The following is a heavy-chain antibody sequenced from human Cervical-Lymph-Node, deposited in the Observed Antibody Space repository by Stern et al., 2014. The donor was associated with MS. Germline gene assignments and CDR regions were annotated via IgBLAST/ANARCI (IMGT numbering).Heavy chain of an antibody. Sequence: QLQLQESGPGLVKPSETLSLTCTVSGGSISSDDYYWGWIRQPPGKGLEWIGTISYSGSTYYNPSLKSRVTLSFDTSRYQFSLKLGRVTAADTAVYYCARQRIVVVPTSIGVPNWFDPWGQGALVTVSS. J-gene: IGHJ5*02. CDR1: GGSISSDDYY. CDR3: ARQRIVVVPTSIGVPNWFDP. V-gene: IGHV4-39*01. CDR2: ISYSGST. D-gene: IGHD2-2*01.